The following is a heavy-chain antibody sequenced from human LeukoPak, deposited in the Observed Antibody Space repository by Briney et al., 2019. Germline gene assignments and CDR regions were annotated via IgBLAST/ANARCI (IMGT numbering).Heavy chain of an antibody. D-gene: IGHD2-8*01. J-gene: IGHJ4*02. CDR1: GFSFSSHR. CDR3: ARDTNGLAY. CDR2: VSTDGSTT. Sequence: GGSLRLSCAASGFSFSSHRRHWVRRAPGKGLVRVSCVSTDGSTTNYADYVKGQFTISRDNAKNTLYLQMSSLRVEDTAVYYCARDTNGLAYWGLGTRVTVSS. V-gene: IGHV3-74*01.